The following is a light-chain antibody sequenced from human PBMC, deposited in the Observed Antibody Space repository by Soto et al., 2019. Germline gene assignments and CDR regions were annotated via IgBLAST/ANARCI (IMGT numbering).Light chain of an antibody. CDR1: QSVSSY. CDR2: DAS. CDR3: QQRSNWPGVT. Sequence: EIVLTQSPATLSLSPGERATLSCRASQSVSSYLAWYQQKPGQAPRLLIHDASNRATGIPARFSGSGSGTDFTLTISSLEPEDFAVYYCQQRSNWPGVTFGPGTKVDIK. J-gene: IGKJ3*01. V-gene: IGKV3-11*01.